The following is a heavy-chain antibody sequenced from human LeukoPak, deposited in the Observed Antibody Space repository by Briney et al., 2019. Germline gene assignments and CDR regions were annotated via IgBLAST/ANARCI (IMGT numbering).Heavy chain of an antibody. CDR3: ARHRESIAAAGTFYYYYMDV. V-gene: IGHV5-51*01. Sequence: LGESLKISCKGSGYSFTSYWIGWVRQMPGKGLEWMGIIYPGDSDTRYSPSFQGQVTISADKSISTAYLQWSSLKASDTAMYYCARHRESIAAAGTFYYYYMDVWGKGTTVTISS. J-gene: IGHJ6*03. CDR1: GYSFTSYW. CDR2: IYPGDSDT. D-gene: IGHD6-13*01.